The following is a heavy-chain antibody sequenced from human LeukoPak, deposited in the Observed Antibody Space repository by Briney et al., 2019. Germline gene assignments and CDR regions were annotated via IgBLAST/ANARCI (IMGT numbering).Heavy chain of an antibody. CDR1: GFTFSSYA. D-gene: IGHD5-12*01. V-gene: IGHV3-23*01. CDR3: ARRGAYSGNDLAWYFDL. CDR2: ISGSGGST. J-gene: IGHJ2*01. Sequence: GGSLRLSCAASGFTFSSYAMSWVRQAPGRGLEWVSAISGSGGSTYYADSVKGRFTISRDNSKNTLYLQMNSLRAEDTAVYYCARRGAYSGNDLAWYFDLWGRGTLVTVSS.